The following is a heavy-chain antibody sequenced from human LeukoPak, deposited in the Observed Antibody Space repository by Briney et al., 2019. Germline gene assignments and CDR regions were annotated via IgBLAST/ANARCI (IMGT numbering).Heavy chain of an antibody. J-gene: IGHJ4*02. V-gene: IGHV3-23*01. CDR2: ISGSGGST. D-gene: IGHD6-19*01. CDR3: AKDPWDLSGWYGDY. CDR1: GFTFSSYA. Sequence: PGGSLRLSCAASGFTFSSYAMSWVRQAPGKGLEWVSAISGSGGSTYYADSVKGRFTISRDNSKNTLYLQMNSLRAEDTAVYYCAKDPWDLSGWYGDYWGQGTLVTVSS.